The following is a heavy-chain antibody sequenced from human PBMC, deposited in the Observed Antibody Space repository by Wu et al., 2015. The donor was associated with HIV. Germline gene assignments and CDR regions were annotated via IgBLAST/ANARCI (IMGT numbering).Heavy chain of an antibody. CDR3: ARDAVVNTAYFYYYYGMDV. Sequence: QVQLVQSGAEVKKSGASVTVSCKASGYTFTDYYMHWVRQAPGQGLEWMGWINPNSGGTNYAQKFQGRVTMTRDTSISTAYMELSRLRSDDTAVYYCARDAVVNTAYFYYYYGMDVWGQGTTVTVSS. D-gene: IGHD2-2*01. CDR1: GYTFTDYY. V-gene: IGHV1-2*02. CDR2: INPNSGGT. J-gene: IGHJ6*02.